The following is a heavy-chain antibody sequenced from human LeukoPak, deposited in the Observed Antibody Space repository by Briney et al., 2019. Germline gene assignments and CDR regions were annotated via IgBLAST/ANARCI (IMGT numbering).Heavy chain of an antibody. Sequence: SETLSLTCSVSGGSITSYYWSWIRQPPGKGLEWIGYIYYSGSTNHNPSLKSRVTISVDTSKNQFSLKLSSVTAADTAVYNCASSGSATPYYFDYWGQGTLVTVSS. CDR1: GGSITSYY. CDR2: IYYSGST. CDR3: ASSGSATPYYFDY. V-gene: IGHV4-59*01. J-gene: IGHJ4*02. D-gene: IGHD6-25*01.